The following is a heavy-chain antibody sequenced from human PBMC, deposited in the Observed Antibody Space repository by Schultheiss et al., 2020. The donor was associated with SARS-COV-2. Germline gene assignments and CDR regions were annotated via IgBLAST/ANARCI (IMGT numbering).Heavy chain of an antibody. V-gene: IGHV4-59*01. Sequence: SETLSLTCTVSGGSISSYYWSWIRQPPGKGLEWIGYIYYSGSTNYNPSLKSRVTISVDTSKNQFSLKLSSVTAADTAVYYCARGGPYGDYVGWFDPWGQGTLVTVSS. J-gene: IGHJ5*02. D-gene: IGHD4-17*01. CDR3: ARGGPYGDYVGWFDP. CDR1: GGSISSYY. CDR2: IYYSGST.